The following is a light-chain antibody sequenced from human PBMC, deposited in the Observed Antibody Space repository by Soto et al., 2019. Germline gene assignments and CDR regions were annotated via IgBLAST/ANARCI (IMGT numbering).Light chain of an antibody. V-gene: IGLV7-46*01. CDR1: TGDVTSYHY. CDR3: LLSYSGAWV. J-gene: IGLJ3*02. Sequence: QAVVTQDASLTVSPGGTVPLTCGSSTGDVTSYHYPYWFQQRRGQAPTTLIFDASNKHSWTPARFSGSLLGGKATLTLSGVQPEDEAEYYCLLSYSGAWVFGGGTKLTVL. CDR2: DAS.